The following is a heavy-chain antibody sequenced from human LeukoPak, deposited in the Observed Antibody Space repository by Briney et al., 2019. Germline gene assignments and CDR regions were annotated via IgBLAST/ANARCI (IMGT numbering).Heavy chain of an antibody. V-gene: IGHV3-23*01. D-gene: IGHD3-3*01. CDR1: EFSVGSNY. CDR3: AKDPPYDFWSGYPDY. CDR2: ISGSGGST. Sequence: GGSLRLSCAASEFSVGSNYMTWVRQAPGKGLEWVSAISGSGGSTYYADSVKGRFTISRDNSKNTLYLQMNSLRAEDTAVYYCAKDPPYDFWSGYPDYWGQGTLVTVSS. J-gene: IGHJ4*02.